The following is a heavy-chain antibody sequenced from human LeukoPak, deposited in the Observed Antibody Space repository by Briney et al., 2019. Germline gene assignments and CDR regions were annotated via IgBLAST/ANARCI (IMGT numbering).Heavy chain of an antibody. CDR3: ARDSSTTYYYYGMDV. CDR2: IYYSGST. D-gene: IGHD2-2*01. V-gene: IGHV4-59*01. J-gene: IGHJ6*02. CDR1: GGSISNYY. Sequence: SETLSLTCTVSGGSISNYYWSWIRQPPGKGLEWIGYIYYSGSTNYNPSLKSRVTISVDTSKNQFSLKLSSVTAADTAVYYCARDSSTTYYYYGMDVWGQGTTVTVSS.